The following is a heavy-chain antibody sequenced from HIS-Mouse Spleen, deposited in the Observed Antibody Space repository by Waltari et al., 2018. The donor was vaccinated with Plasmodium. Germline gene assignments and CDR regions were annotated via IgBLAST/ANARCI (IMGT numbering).Heavy chain of an antibody. Sequence: QLQLQESGPGLVKPSETLSLTCTVSGGSISSSSYYWGWIRQPPGKGLEWIGSIYYSVSTYYNPSLKSRVTISVDTSKNQFSLKLSSVTAADTAVYYCARGRGACFDYWGQGTLVTVSS. V-gene: IGHV4-39*07. CDR3: ARGRGACFDY. CDR1: GGSISSSSYY. CDR2: IYYSVST. J-gene: IGHJ4*02. D-gene: IGHD3-16*01.